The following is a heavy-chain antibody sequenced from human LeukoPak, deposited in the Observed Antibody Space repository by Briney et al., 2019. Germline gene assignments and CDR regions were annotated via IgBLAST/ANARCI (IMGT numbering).Heavy chain of an antibody. Sequence: GGSLRLSCAASGFTFSSYAMSWVRQAPGKGLEWVSVISGSGGSAYYADSVKGRFTISRDNSKNTLYLQMKSLRAEGTAVYYCAKGGLLVASFDYWGRGTLVTVSS. CDR2: ISGSGGSA. D-gene: IGHD5-12*01. J-gene: IGHJ4*02. V-gene: IGHV3-23*01. CDR3: AKGGLLVASFDY. CDR1: GFTFSSYA.